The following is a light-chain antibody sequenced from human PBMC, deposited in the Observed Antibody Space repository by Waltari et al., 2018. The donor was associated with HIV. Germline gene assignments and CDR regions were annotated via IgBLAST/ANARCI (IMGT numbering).Light chain of an antibody. V-gene: IGLV3-1*01. Sequence: DLSQPASVSVSPGQTATVTCSGDKLGNRFVCWYRQKSGQSPELIIYQDSRRPSGISDRFSGSTSGNKATLTSRGTQSIDEGEYYCQAWDSNTFVFGSGTRVTVL. CDR1: KLGNRF. CDR2: QDS. J-gene: IGLJ1*01. CDR3: QAWDSNTFV.